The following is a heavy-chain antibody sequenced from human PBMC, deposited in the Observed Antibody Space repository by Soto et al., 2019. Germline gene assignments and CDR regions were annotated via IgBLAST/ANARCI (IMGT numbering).Heavy chain of an antibody. CDR2: GNPILNIA. J-gene: IGHJ6*02. D-gene: IGHD2-15*01. CDR1: RGLFSSYV. CDR3: ARYRHCSGASCNYDCIMDL. V-gene: IGHV1-69*04. Sequence: QVQLVQSGAEVKKPGSSVKVSCKAPRGLFSSYVFNWVRQAPGQGLEWMGGGNPILNIADHAQKFQGRVTIAADASTGTVYMELSRRRSDDTATYFCARYRHCSGASCNYDCIMDLWGQGTTITVSS.